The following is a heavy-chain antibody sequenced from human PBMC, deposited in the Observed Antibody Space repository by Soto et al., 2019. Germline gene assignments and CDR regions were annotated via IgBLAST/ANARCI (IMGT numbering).Heavy chain of an antibody. V-gene: IGHV1-8*01. Sequence: XVKVSCKASGYTFTSYDINWVRQATGQGLEWMGWMXPNSGXTGYAQKFQGXXTMTRNTXXSTAYMELSSLRSEDTAVYYCARSEQSIAVAGPWGQGTLVTVSS. CDR2: MXPNSGXT. CDR3: ARSEQSIAVAGP. J-gene: IGHJ5*02. D-gene: IGHD6-19*01. CDR1: GYTFTSYD.